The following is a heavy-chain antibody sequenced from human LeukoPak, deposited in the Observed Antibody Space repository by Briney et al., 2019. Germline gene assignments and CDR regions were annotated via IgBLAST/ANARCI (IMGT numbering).Heavy chain of an antibody. Sequence: PGRSLRLSCAASGFTFSSYAMHWVRQAPGKGLEWVAVISYDGSNKYYADSVKGRFTISRDNSKNTLYLQMNSLRAEDTAVYYCARGTRERWLQSGNLDYWGQGTLVTVSS. CDR1: GFTFSSYA. CDR2: ISYDGSNK. CDR3: ARGTRERWLQSGNLDY. V-gene: IGHV3-30-3*01. J-gene: IGHJ4*02. D-gene: IGHD5-24*01.